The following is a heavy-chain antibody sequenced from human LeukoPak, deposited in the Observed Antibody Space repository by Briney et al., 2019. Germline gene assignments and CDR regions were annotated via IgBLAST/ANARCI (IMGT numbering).Heavy chain of an antibody. CDR1: GFTFSSYE. V-gene: IGHV3-48*03. Sequence: GSLRLSCAASGFTFSSYEMNWVRQAPGKGLEWVSYISGSGTTIYYADSVKGRFTISRDNAKNSLYLQMNSLRVEDTAMYYCASTQTFDHWGQGTPVTVST. CDR2: ISGSGTTI. CDR3: ASTQTFDH. J-gene: IGHJ4*02.